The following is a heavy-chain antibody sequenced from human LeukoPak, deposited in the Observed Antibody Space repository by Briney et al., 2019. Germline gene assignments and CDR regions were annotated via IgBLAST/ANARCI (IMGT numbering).Heavy chain of an antibody. J-gene: IGHJ4*02. CDR2: IYSNGLI. V-gene: IGHV4-39*01. CDR1: GVSISNWIYY. Sequence: SETLSLTCTVSGVSISNWIYYWGWIRQPPGKGLDWIGSIYSNGLIYYNPSLMSRVTISVDTSKSQVSLKVISMTAADTAAYYCARAIYQEDYFDFWGQGSLVTVSS. D-gene: IGHD2-2*01. CDR3: ARAIYQEDYFDF.